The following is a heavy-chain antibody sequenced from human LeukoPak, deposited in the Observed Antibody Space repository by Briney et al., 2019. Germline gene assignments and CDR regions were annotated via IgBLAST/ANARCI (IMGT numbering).Heavy chain of an antibody. CDR3: ARVSVHGYSDY. J-gene: IGHJ4*02. CDR1: GVSISSYS. V-gene: IGHV4-59*01. CDR2: IYYTGST. D-gene: IGHD3-10*01. Sequence: SETLSLTCTVSGVSISSYSWSWIRQPPGKGLEWIGYIYYTGSTKYNPSLKSRVTMSVDTSKNQFSLKLSSVTAADTAVYYCARVSVHGYSDYWGQGTLVTVSS.